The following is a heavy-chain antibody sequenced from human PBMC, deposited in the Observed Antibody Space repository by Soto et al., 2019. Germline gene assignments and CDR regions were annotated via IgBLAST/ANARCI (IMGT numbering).Heavy chain of an antibody. V-gene: IGHV3-23*01. D-gene: IGHD2-2*03. J-gene: IGHJ4*02. CDR3: AKMEGMDPWAYSFDY. CDR2: IYGGGNGP. Sequence: EVQVLESGGGLVQPGGSLRLSCAATGFTFSDFAMSLVRQAPGKGLEWVSRIYGGGNGPHYADSVKGRVTISRDNSKNPLYLQMNSLRAEDTAVYYCAKMEGMDPWAYSFDYWGQGTLVTVSS. CDR1: GFTFSDFA.